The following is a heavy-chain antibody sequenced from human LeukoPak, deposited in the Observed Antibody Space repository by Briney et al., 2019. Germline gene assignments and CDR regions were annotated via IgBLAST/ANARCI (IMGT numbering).Heavy chain of an antibody. Sequence: GESLKISCKGSGYRFDDFWVVWARQVPGKGLEWMGVIHTADSETRYSPTFQGQAIISADKSLNTAHLQWSSLTASATAIYYCARRMSCNWNSNLWSFDYWGQGTLVSVSS. V-gene: IGHV5-51*01. J-gene: IGHJ4*02. D-gene: IGHD1-7*01. CDR2: IHTADSET. CDR3: ARRMSCNWNSNLWSFDY. CDR1: GYRFDDFW.